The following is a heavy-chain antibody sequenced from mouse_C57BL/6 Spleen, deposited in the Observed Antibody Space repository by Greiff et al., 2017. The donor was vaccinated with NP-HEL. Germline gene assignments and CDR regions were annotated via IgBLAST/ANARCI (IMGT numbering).Heavy chain of an antibody. CDR1: GYTFTDYN. CDR2: INPNNGGT. D-gene: IGHD2-10*02. Sequence: EVQLQQSGPELVKPGASVKMSCKASGYTFTDYNMHWVKQSHGTSLEWIGYINPNNGGTSYNQKFKGKATLTVYKYSSTAYMELRSLTSEDSAVYYCAREGVSYGNYDVSWFAYWGQGTLVTVSA. V-gene: IGHV1-22*01. J-gene: IGHJ3*01. CDR3: AREGVSYGNYDVSWFAY.